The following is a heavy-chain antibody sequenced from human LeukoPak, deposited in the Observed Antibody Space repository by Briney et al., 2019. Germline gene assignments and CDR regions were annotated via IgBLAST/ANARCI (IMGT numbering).Heavy chain of an antibody. CDR2: ISSSSSYI. CDR1: GFRFDDYA. CDR3: ARDPSMGVDY. Sequence: PGRSLRLSCEASGFRFDDYAMHWVRQAAGKGLEWVSSISSSSSYIYYADSVKGRFTISRDNAKNSLYLQMNSLRAEDTAVYYCARDPSMGVDYWGQGTLVTVSS. V-gene: IGHV3-21*04. J-gene: IGHJ4*02. D-gene: IGHD3-16*01.